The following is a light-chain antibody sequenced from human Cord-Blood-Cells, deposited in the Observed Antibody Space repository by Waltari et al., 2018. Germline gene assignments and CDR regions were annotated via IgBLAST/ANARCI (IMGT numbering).Light chain of an antibody. CDR3: SSYTSSSTVV. J-gene: IGLJ2*01. CDR1: SSDGGGYNY. V-gene: IGLV2-14*01. CDR2: DVS. Sequence: QSALTQPASVSGSPGPSITISCPGPSSDGGGYNYIPWYQQHPGKAPKTMIYDVSNRPSGVSNRFSGSKSGNTASLTISGLQAEDEADYYCSSYTSSSTVVFGGGTKLTVL.